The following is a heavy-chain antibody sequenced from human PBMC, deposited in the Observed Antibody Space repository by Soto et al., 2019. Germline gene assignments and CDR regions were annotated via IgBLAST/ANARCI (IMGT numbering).Heavy chain of an antibody. CDR1: GGSISSYY. J-gene: IGHJ4*02. D-gene: IGHD5-12*01. CDR3: ASSPVDIVATAPDY. CDR2: IYYSGST. Sequence: SSETLSLTCTVSGGSISSYYWSWIRQPPGKGLEWIGYIYYSGSTNYNPSLKSRVTISVDTSKNQFSLKLSSVTAADTAVYYCASSPVDIVATAPDYWGQGTLVTVSS. V-gene: IGHV4-59*08.